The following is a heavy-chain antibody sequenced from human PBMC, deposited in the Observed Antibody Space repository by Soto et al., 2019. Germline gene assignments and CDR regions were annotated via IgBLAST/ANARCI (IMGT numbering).Heavy chain of an antibody. D-gene: IGHD2-2*01. Sequence: QVQLQQWGAGLLKPSETLSLTCAVYGGSFSGYYWSWIRQPPGKGLEWIGEINHSGSTNYNPSLKSRVTTSVDTSNNQSSRKLSSVTAADTAVYYCGCSSTSCPVDYWGLGTPVTVSS. V-gene: IGHV4-34*01. J-gene: IGHJ4*02. CDR2: INHSGST. CDR1: GGSFSGYY. CDR3: GCSSTSCPVDY.